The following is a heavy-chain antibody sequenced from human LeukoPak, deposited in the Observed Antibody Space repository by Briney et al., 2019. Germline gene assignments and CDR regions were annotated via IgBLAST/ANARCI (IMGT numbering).Heavy chain of an antibody. D-gene: IGHD3-22*01. CDR1: GFTFSPYA. CDR2: VSHSGSRT. J-gene: IGHJ4*02. V-gene: IGHV3-23*01. CDR3: AKHRFESGGYHSTD. Sequence: GSLRLSCAASGFTFSPYAMSWVRHAPGKGREWGSSVSHSGSRTYYVDSVKGRFTISRDNAKNMLYLRMDSLRADDTALYYCAKHRFESGGYHSTDWGQGTLVTVSS.